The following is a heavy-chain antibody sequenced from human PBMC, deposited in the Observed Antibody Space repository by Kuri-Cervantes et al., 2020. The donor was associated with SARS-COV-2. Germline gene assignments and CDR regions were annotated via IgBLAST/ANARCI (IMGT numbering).Heavy chain of an antibody. CDR1: GFTFSSYG. V-gene: IGHV3-33*01. J-gene: IGHJ4*02. CDR3: ARTMGGYYQDY. Sequence: LSLTCAASGFTFSSYGMHWVRQAPGKGLEWVAVIWYDGSNKYYADSVKGRFTISRDISKNTLYLQMNSLRAEDTAVYYCARTMGGYYQDYWGQGTLVTVSS. D-gene: IGHD3-22*01. CDR2: IWYDGSNK.